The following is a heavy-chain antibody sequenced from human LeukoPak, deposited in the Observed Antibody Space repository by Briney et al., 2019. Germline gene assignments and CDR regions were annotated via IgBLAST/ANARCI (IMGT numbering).Heavy chain of an antibody. V-gene: IGHV1-46*01. CDR1: GYTFTSYY. J-gene: IGHJ4*02. D-gene: IGHD3-9*01. CDR3: ARVPNILTGYFDY. CDR2: INPNGGST. Sequence: ASVKVSCKASGYTFTSYYMHWVRQAPGQGLEWMGIINPNGGSTSYAQKFQGRVTMTRDMSTSTVYMELSSLRSDDTAVYYCARVPNILTGYFDYWGQGTLVTVSS.